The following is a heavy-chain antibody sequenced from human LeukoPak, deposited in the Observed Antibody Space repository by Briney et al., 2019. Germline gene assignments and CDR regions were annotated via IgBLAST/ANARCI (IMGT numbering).Heavy chain of an antibody. J-gene: IGHJ4*02. CDR3: ARVFGSGSYIDY. CDR2: IRQDGSEK. Sequence: PGGSLRLSCAASGFTFSTYAMIWVRQAPGKGLEWVANIRQDGSEKFYVDSVKGRFTISRDNAKNSLYLQMNSLRADDTAVYYCARVFGSGSYIDYWGQGTLVTVSS. D-gene: IGHD6-19*01. V-gene: IGHV3-7*01. CDR1: GFTFSTYA.